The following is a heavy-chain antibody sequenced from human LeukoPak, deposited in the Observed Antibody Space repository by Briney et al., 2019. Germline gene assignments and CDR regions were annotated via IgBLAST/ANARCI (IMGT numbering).Heavy chain of an antibody. CDR1: GGSISSYY. J-gene: IGHJ3*02. Sequence: SETLSLTCTVSGGSISSYYWNWIRQPPGKGLEWIGYIDYSGTTNYNPSLRSRVTISVDTSKNQFSLKLSSVTAADTAVYYCGRYSTGHASAFDIWGQGTMVTVSS. V-gene: IGHV4-59*08. D-gene: IGHD6-25*01. CDR2: IDYSGTT. CDR3: GRYSTGHASAFDI.